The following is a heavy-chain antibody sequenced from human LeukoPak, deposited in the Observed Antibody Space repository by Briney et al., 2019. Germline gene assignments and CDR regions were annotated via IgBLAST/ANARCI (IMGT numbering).Heavy chain of an antibody. V-gene: IGHV4-30-2*01. CDR1: GGSISSGGYY. CDR3: ARAIRWEGYYFDY. Sequence: SQILSLACTVSGGSISSGGYYWSWIRQPPGKGLEWIGYIYHSGSTYYNPSLKSRVTISVDRSKNQFSLKLSSVTAADTAVYYCARAIRWEGYYFDYWGQGTLVTVSS. J-gene: IGHJ4*02. D-gene: IGHD4-23*01. CDR2: IYHSGST.